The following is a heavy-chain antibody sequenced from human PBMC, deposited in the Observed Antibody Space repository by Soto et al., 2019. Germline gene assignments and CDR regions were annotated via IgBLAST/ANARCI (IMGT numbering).Heavy chain of an antibody. CDR1: GFGVTESETY. CDR3: AREVVVGATAKFDR. D-gene: IGHD2-21*01. J-gene: IGHJ5*02. Sequence: EVQMVESGGGLIQPGGSLKLSCAVSGFGVTESETYVSWIRQAPGKGLEWVAAFCRGGRRNYAASVKGRFVISRDKSENSVFLQLNLVRVEDTAVYYCAREVVVGATAKFDRWGQGTMVIVSP. V-gene: IGHV3-53*03. CDR2: FCRGGRR.